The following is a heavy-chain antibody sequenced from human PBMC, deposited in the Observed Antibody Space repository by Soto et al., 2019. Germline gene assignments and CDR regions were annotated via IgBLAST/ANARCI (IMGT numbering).Heavy chain of an antibody. CDR2: IIPIFGTA. D-gene: IGHD6-13*01. V-gene: IGHV1-69*13. J-gene: IGHJ6*02. CDR3: ARMGEEQQLAPYYYYGMDV. Sequence: SVKVSCKAPGGTFSSYAISWVRQAPGQGLEWMGGIIPIFGTANYAQKFQGRVTITADESTSTAYMELSSLRSEDTAVYYCARMGEEQQLAPYYYYGMDVWGQGTKVTVSS. CDR1: GGTFSSYA.